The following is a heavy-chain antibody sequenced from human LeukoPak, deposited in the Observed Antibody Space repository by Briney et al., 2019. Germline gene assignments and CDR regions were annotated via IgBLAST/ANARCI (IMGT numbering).Heavy chain of an antibody. Sequence: GASVKVSCKASGYTLTGYYMHWVRQAPGQGLEWMGRINPNNGDTKYAQKFQGRVTMTRDTSINTAYMELSSLGSDDTAVYYCARSFYGTSGYYLDSWGQGTLVAVSS. CDR1: GYTLTGYY. CDR2: INPNNGDT. D-gene: IGHD3-22*01. J-gene: IGHJ4*02. V-gene: IGHV1-2*06. CDR3: ARSFYGTSGYYLDS.